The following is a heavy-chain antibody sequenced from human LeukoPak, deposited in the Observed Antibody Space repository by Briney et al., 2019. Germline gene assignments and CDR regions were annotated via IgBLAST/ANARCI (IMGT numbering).Heavy chain of an antibody. CDR3: AGLIRPGWFDP. Sequence: SETLSLTCTVSGGSITSYYWSWIRQPPGKGLEWIGYIYYTGSSKYNPSLKSRVTLSVDTSKNQFSLKLSSVTAADTAVYYCAGLIRPGWFDPWGQGTLVTVSS. J-gene: IGHJ5*02. CDR2: IYYTGSS. CDR1: GGSITSYY. V-gene: IGHV4-59*08. D-gene: IGHD1-14*01.